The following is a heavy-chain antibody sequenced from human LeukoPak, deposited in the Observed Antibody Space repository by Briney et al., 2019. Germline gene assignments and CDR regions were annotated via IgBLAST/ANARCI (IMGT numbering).Heavy chain of an antibody. J-gene: IGHJ4*02. CDR3: AKDPQLELYFDY. D-gene: IGHD2-2*01. V-gene: IGHV3-23*01. Sequence: PGGSLRLSHAASGFTFSSYAMSWVRQAPGKGLEWVSAISGSGGSTYYADSVKGRFTISRDNSENTLYLQMNSLRAEDTAVYYCAKDPQLELYFDYWGQGTLVTVSS. CDR1: GFTFSSYA. CDR2: ISGSGGST.